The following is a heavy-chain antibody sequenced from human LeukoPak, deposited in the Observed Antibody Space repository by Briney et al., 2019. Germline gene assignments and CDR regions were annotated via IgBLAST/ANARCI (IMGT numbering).Heavy chain of an antibody. CDR3: AKFPLITMIVPIFDY. J-gene: IGHJ4*02. D-gene: IGHD3-22*01. CDR1: GFTFSSYG. Sequence: PGGSLRLSCAASGFTFSSYGMHWVRQAPGKGLEWVALIWYDGSNKYYADSVKGRFTISRDNSKNTLYLQMNSLRAEDTAVYYCAKFPLITMIVPIFDYWGQGTLVTVSS. CDR2: IWYDGSNK. V-gene: IGHV3-33*06.